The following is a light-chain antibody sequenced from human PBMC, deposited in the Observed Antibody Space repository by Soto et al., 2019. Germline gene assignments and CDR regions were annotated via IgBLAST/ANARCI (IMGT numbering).Light chain of an antibody. Sequence: DIQMTQSPSTLSASVGDRVTITCRASQSISSWLAWYQQKPGKAPKLLIYDASSLESGVPSRFSGSGSGTASTLSISSLQPDDFATYYCQQYNSYWTFGQGTKVEIK. CDR3: QQYNSYWT. J-gene: IGKJ1*01. CDR2: DAS. CDR1: QSISSW. V-gene: IGKV1-5*01.